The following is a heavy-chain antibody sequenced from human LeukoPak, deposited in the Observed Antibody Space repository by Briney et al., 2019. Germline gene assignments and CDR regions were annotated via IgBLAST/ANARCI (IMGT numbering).Heavy chain of an antibody. J-gene: IGHJ4*02. CDR2: INYSGST. CDR3: ARLYYDSSGFFDY. CDR1: GGSISSSSYY. D-gene: IGHD3-22*01. V-gene: IGHV4-39*01. Sequence: SETLSLTCTVSGGSISSSSYYWGWIRQPPGKGLEWFGSINYSGSTYYNPSLKSRVTISVDTSKNQFSLKLSSVTAADTAVYYCARLYYDSSGFFDYWGQGALVTVSS.